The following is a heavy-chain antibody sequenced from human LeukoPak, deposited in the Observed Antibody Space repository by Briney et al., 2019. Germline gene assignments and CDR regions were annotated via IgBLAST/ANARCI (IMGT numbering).Heavy chain of an antibody. CDR3: ARVADFWSGYWFDY. D-gene: IGHD3-3*01. CDR2: IYSGGTT. CDR1: GFTVSSNY. V-gene: IGHV3-53*01. Sequence: PGGSLRLSCAASGFTVSSNYMSWVRQAPGKGLEWVSVIYSGGTTYYADSVKDRFTISRDNSKNMVYLQMNSLRAEDTAVYYCARVADFWSGYWFDYWGQGTLVTVSS. J-gene: IGHJ4*02.